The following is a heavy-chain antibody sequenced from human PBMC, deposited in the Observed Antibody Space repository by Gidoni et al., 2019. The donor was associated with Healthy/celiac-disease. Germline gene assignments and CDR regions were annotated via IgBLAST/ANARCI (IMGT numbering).Heavy chain of an antibody. J-gene: IGHJ3*02. V-gene: IGHV1-18*01. CDR1: GYTFTSYG. D-gene: IGHD6-19*01. Sequence: QVQLVQSGAEVKKPGASVKVSCKASGYTFTSYGISWVRQAPGQGLEWMGWISAYKGNTNYAQKLQGRVTMTTDTSTSTAYMELRSLRSDDTAVYYCARARAVAGTRVSAFDIWGQGTMVTVSS. CDR2: ISAYKGNT. CDR3: ARARAVAGTRVSAFDI.